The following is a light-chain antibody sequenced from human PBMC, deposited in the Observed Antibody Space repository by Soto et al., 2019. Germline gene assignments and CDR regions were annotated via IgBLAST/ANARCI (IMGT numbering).Light chain of an antibody. CDR3: QQYNSYSRT. V-gene: IGKV3-11*01. CDR2: DAS. Sequence: EIVLTQSPATLSLSPGERATLSCRASQTVSSYLAWYQQKPGQAPRLLIYDASNRATGIPARFSGSGSGTDFTLTISGLEPEDFAVYYCQQYNSYSRTFGQGTKVEIK. CDR1: QTVSSY. J-gene: IGKJ1*01.